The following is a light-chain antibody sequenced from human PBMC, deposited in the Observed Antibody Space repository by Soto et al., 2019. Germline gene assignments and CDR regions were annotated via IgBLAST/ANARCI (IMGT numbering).Light chain of an antibody. CDR2: DAS. V-gene: IGKV1-5*01. CDR3: QQYNSYPFT. Sequence: DIQMTQSPSTLSASVGDRVTITCRASQSINSWLAWYQQKPGKAPKLLIYDASSLASGVPSRFSGSGSGTEFTLAISSLQPDDFATYYCQQYNSYPFTFGPGTKVDIK. CDR1: QSINSW. J-gene: IGKJ3*01.